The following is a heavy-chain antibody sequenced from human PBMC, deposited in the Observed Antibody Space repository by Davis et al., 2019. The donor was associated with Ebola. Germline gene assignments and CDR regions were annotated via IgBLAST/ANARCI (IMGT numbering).Heavy chain of an antibody. Sequence: PGGSLRLSCAASGFTFISYDMSWARQVPGKGLEWVSTISTNEDHTHYSDSVKGRFTISRDNSKNTLYLQMNSLRAEDTATYYCARYCHYTDCSYFDCWGQGTMVAVSS. D-gene: IGHD2-15*01. J-gene: IGHJ4*02. V-gene: IGHV3-23*01. CDR2: ISTNEDHT. CDR3: ARYCHYTDCSYFDC. CDR1: GFTFISYD.